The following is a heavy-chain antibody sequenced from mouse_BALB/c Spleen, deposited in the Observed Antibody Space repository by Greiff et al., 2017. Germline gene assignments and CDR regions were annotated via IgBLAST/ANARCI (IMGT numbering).Heavy chain of an antibody. D-gene: IGHD2-10*01. Sequence: EVQGVESGPGLVKPSQSLSLTCTVTGYSITSDYAWNWIRQFPGNKLEWMGYISYSGSTSYNPSLKSRISITRDTSKNQFFLQLNSVTTEDTATYYCASSPYNWYFDVWGAGTTVTVSS. CDR1: GYSITSDYA. CDR2: ISYSGST. V-gene: IGHV3-2*02. J-gene: IGHJ1*01. CDR3: ASSPYNWYFDV.